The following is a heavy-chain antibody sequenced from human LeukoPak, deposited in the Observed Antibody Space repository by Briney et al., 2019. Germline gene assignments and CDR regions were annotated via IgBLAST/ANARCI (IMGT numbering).Heavy chain of an antibody. CDR1: GYTFTSYY. Sequence: GASVKVSCKASGYTFTSYYIHWVRQAPGQGLEWMGIINPSGGSTSYAQNFQGRVTMTRDTSTSTVYMELSSLRSEDTAVYYCARDTNPIVVVPAANNWFDPWGQGTLVTVSS. D-gene: IGHD2-2*01. V-gene: IGHV1-46*01. J-gene: IGHJ5*02. CDR3: ARDTNPIVVVPAANNWFDP. CDR2: INPSGGST.